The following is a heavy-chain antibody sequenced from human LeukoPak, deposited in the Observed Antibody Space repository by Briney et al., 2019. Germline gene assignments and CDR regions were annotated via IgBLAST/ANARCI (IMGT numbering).Heavy chain of an antibody. CDR3: ARGALNGGIVVYSYYFDY. CDR2: ISSSSSYI. CDR1: GFTFSSYS. J-gene: IGHJ4*02. V-gene: IGHV3-21*01. Sequence: GGSLRLSCAASGFTFSSYSMNWVRQAPGKGLEWVSSISSSSSYIYYADSVKGRFTISRDNAKNSLYLQMNSLRAEDTAVYYCARGALNGGIVVYSYYFDYWGQGTLVTVSS. D-gene: IGHD2-15*01.